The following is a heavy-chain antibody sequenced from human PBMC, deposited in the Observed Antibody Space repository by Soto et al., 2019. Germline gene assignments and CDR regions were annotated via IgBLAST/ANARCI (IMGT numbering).Heavy chain of an antibody. CDR3: AREVIAAAAWFDP. Sequence: QVQLQESGPGLVKPSQTLSLTCTVSGGSISSGGYYWSWIRQHPGKGLEWIGYIYYSGSTYHNPSLKSRVTISVDTSKNQFSLKLSSVTAADTAVYYCAREVIAAAAWFDPWGQGTLVTVSS. D-gene: IGHD6-13*01. CDR1: GGSISSGGYY. V-gene: IGHV4-31*03. J-gene: IGHJ5*02. CDR2: IYYSGST.